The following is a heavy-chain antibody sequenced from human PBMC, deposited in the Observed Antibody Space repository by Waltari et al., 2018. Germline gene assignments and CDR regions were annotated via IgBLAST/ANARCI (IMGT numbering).Heavy chain of an antibody. J-gene: IGHJ4*02. Sequence: QVPLVQSGTEVKKPGASVKVSCQASGYSFTDYHLHWVRQPPGQGLEWLGWINPKNGDTGYAQNFLGRVTMTRDTSINTVYMDLSGLRSDDTAVFYCARDPGPIVGAPDYWGQGTLVTVSS. D-gene: IGHD1-26*01. V-gene: IGHV1-2*02. CDR2: INPKNGDT. CDR1: GYSFTDYH. CDR3: ARDPGPIVGAPDY.